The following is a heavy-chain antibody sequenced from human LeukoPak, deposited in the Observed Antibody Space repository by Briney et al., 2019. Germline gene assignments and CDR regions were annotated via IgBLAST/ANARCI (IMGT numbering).Heavy chain of an antibody. Sequence: WGSLRLSCAASGFTFDDYGMSWVRQAPGKGLEWVSAISGSGGSTYYADSVKGRFTISRDNSKNTLYLQMNSLRAEDTAVYYCAKDRQQLVTRGYFDYWGQGTLVTVSS. V-gene: IGHV3-23*01. CDR3: AKDRQQLVTRGYFDY. CDR1: GFTFDDYG. CDR2: ISGSGGST. J-gene: IGHJ4*02. D-gene: IGHD6-13*01.